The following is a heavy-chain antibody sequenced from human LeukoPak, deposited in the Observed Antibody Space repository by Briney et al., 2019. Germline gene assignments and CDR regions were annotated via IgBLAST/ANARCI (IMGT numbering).Heavy chain of an antibody. J-gene: IGHJ4*02. CDR2: ISWNSGSI. D-gene: IGHD4-17*01. CDR3: AKDSVMGDYGVSD. V-gene: IGHV3-9*01. Sequence: GGSLRLSCAASGFTFDDYAMHWVRQAPGKGLEWVSGISWNSGSIGYADSVKGRFTISRDNSKNSLYLQMNSLRTEDTALYYCAKDSVMGDYGVSDWGQGTLVTVSS. CDR1: GFTFDDYA.